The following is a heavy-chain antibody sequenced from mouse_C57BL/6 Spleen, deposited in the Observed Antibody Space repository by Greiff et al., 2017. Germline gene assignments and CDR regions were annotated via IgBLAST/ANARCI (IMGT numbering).Heavy chain of an antibody. CDR3: ARAFSITTVGNWYFDV. D-gene: IGHD1-1*01. V-gene: IGHV3-6*01. CDR1: GYSITSGYY. Sequence: EVQLVESGPGLVKPSQSLSLTCSVTGYSITSGYYWNWIRQFPGNKLEWMGYISYDGSNNYNPSLKNRISITRDTSKNQFFLKLNSVTTEDTATYYCARAFSITTVGNWYFDVWGTGTTVTVSS. J-gene: IGHJ1*03. CDR2: ISYDGSN.